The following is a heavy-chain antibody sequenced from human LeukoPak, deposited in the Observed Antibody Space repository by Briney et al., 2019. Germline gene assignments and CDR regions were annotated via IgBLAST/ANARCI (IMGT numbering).Heavy chain of an antibody. Sequence: SSVKVSCKASGGTFSSYTISWVRQAPGQGLEWMGRIIPILGIANYAQKFQGRVTITADKSTSTAYMELSSLRSEDTAVYYCARDRTPIVVVPVAIPCLSGWGQGTLVTVSS. CDR2: IIPILGIA. CDR1: GGTFSSYT. J-gene: IGHJ4*02. D-gene: IGHD2-2*02. V-gene: IGHV1-69*04. CDR3: ARDRTPIVVVPVAIPCLSG.